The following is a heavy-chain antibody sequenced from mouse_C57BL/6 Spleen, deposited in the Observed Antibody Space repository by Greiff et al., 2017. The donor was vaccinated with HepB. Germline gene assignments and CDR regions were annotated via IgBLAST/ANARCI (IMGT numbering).Heavy chain of an antibody. Sequence: QVQLQQSGAELAKPGASVKLSCKASGYTFTSYWMHWVKQRPGQGLEWIGYINPSSGYTKYNQKFKDKATLTADKSSSTAYMQLSSLTYEDSAVYYGANLYYGNYEYVDVWGTGTTLTLSS. J-gene: IGHJ1*03. CDR3: ANLYYGNYEYVDV. D-gene: IGHD2-1*01. CDR2: INPSSGYT. V-gene: IGHV1-7*01. CDR1: GYTFTSYW.